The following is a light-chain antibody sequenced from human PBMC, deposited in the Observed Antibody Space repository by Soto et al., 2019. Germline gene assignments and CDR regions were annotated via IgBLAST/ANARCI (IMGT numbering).Light chain of an antibody. CDR1: QTITT. J-gene: IGKJ1*01. Sequence: EIVLTQSPGTLSLSPGERATLSCRASQTITTLAWYQRKPGQAPRLLIYDTSTRATGIPARFSGSGSGTEFTLTISSLQPEDFATYYCQQFGTFGQGTKVDIK. V-gene: IGKV3-15*01. CDR2: DTS. CDR3: QQFGT.